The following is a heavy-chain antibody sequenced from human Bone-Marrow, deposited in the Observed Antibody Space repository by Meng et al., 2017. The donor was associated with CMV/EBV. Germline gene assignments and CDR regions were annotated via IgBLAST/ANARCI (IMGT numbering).Heavy chain of an antibody. V-gene: IGHV3-9*01. Sequence: GGSLRLSCAASGFTFDDYAMHWVRQAPGKGLEWVSSISWNSGSIGYADSVKGRFIISRDNAKNSLYLQMNSLRAEDTALYYCAKGDASGSYYNVGYYGMDVWGQGTTVTVSS. CDR2: ISWNSGSI. J-gene: IGHJ6*02. D-gene: IGHD3-10*01. CDR1: GFTFDDYA. CDR3: AKGDASGSYYNVGYYGMDV.